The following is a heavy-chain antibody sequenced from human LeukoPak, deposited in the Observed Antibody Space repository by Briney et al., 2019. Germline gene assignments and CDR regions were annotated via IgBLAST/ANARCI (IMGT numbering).Heavy chain of an antibody. V-gene: IGHV1-2*02. CDR3: ARDPRSLLRSGRYFDY. CDR2: INPNSGGT. J-gene: IGHJ4*02. CDR1: GYTFTDYY. D-gene: IGHD3-3*01. Sequence: GASVKVSCKASGYTFTDYYIHWVRQAPGQGLEWMGWINPNSGGTNYAQKFQGRVTMTRDTSISTAYMELSRLRSDDTAVYYCARDPRSLLRSGRYFDYWGQGTLVTVSS.